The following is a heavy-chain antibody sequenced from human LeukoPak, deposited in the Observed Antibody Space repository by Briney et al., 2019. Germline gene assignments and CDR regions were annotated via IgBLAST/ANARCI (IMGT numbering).Heavy chain of an antibody. J-gene: IGHJ4*02. CDR1: GGSISSSSYY. D-gene: IGHD5-24*01. Sequence: SETLSLTCTVSGGSISSSSYYWGWIRQPPGKGLEWIGSIYYRGSTYYNPSLKSRVTISVDTSKNQFSLKLSSVTAADTAVYYCARALLEMATITWLDYWGQGTLVTVSS. CDR3: ARALLEMATITWLDY. V-gene: IGHV4-39*07. CDR2: IYYRGST.